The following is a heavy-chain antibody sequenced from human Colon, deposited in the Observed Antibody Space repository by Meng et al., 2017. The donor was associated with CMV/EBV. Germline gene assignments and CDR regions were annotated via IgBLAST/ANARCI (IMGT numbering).Heavy chain of an antibody. CDR1: GGSFSNYA. CDR2: IVPIFVTP. Sequence: VDLFLSGASVMTPGSSVNLSCRPSGGSFSNYAFSWVRQAPGQGLEWMGGIVPIFVTPNYAQKFQGRVTVTADESTSTAYMELSSLTSEDTAIYYCARARDRDGLYNFDSWGQGTLVTVSS. CDR3: ARARDRDGLYNFDS. J-gene: IGHJ4*02. D-gene: IGHD5-24*01. V-gene: IGHV1-69*12.